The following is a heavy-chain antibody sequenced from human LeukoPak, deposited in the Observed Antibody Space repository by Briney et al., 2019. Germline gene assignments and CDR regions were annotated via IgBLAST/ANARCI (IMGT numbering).Heavy chain of an antibody. CDR3: AREGGPYRPLDY. CDR2: VNLQGST. Sequence: PSETLSLTCGVSGGSITNTNYWTWVRQPPGKGLEWIGEVNLQGSTNYNPSLMGRVAISIDTSENHISLQLTSVTAADTAVYYCAREGGPYRPLDYSGQGTLVTVSS. V-gene: IGHV4-4*02. J-gene: IGHJ4*02. CDR1: GGSITNTNY.